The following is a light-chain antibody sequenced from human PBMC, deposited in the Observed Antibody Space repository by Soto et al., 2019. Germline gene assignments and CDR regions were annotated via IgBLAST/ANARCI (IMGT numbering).Light chain of an antibody. J-gene: IGLJ7*01. V-gene: IGLV1-51*01. CDR1: SSNIGNNY. Sequence: QSVLTQPPSVSAAPGQKVTISCSGSSSNIGNNYVSWYQQLPGTAPKLLIYDNNKRPSGIPDRFSGSKSGTSATLGITGLQTGDEDDDYCGTWDSSLSAAVFGGGTQLTVL. CDR2: DNN. CDR3: GTWDSSLSAAV.